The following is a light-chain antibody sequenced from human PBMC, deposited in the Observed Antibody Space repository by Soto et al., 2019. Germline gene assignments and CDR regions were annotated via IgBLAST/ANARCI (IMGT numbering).Light chain of an antibody. J-gene: IGLJ1*01. V-gene: IGLV2-11*01. Sequence: QSVLTQPRSVSGSPGQSVTISCTGTSTDVGGYKYVSWYQQQPGKAPKLLVYDVTERPSGVPERFSGSKSGNTASLTISGLQAEDEADYYCSSFAGSNNFPYVFGTGTKVTVL. CDR1: STDVGGYKY. CDR3: SSFAGSNNFPYV. CDR2: DVT.